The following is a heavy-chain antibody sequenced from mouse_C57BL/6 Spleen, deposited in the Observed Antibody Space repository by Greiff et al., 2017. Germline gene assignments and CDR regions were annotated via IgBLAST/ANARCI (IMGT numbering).Heavy chain of an antibody. CDR1: GYTFTSYW. V-gene: IGHV1-64*01. J-gene: IGHJ3*01. CDR2: IHPNSGST. D-gene: IGHD3-2*02. Sequence: VQLQQPGAELVKPGASVKLSCKASGYTFTSYWMHWVKQRPGQGLEWIGMIHPNSGSTNYNEKFKSKATLTVDKSSSTAYMQLSSLTSEDSAVYCCASSDSSGYWFAYWGQGTLVTVSA. CDR3: ASSDSSGYWFAY.